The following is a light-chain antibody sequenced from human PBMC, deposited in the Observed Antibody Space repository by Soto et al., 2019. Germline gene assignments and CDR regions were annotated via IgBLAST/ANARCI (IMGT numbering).Light chain of an antibody. Sequence: QSVLTQPASVSGSPGQSIAISCTGVRTDVDGYDYVSWYQQHPGQAPQLIIYDVSNRPSGVSHRFSGSKSGDTASLTISGLQAEDEADYYCTSYPRSTPFYVFGTGTKVTVL. CDR2: DVS. CDR1: RTDVDGYDY. J-gene: IGLJ1*01. CDR3: TSYPRSTPFYV. V-gene: IGLV2-14*03.